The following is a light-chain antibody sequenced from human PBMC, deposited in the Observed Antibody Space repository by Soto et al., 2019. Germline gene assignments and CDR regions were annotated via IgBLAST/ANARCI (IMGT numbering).Light chain of an antibody. V-gene: IGKV3-20*01. J-gene: IGKJ2*01. CDR2: GES. Sequence: EIVLTQSPGTLSLSPGERATLSCRASQSVSSSYLAWYQQKPGQAPRLLIYGESSRATGIPDRFSGSGSGTDFTLTISRLEPEDFAVYYCQQYGSSSYTIGQGTKLEIK. CDR1: QSVSSSY. CDR3: QQYGSSSYT.